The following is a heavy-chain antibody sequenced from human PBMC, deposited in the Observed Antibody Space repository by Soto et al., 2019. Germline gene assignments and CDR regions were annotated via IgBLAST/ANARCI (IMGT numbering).Heavy chain of an antibody. CDR2: MYNTGST. CDR3: ARDLWGYCGADCYPLDV. V-gene: IGHV4-59*01. J-gene: IGHJ6*02. D-gene: IGHD2-21*02. Sequence: PSATLSLTCTFSGGSISSYYWSWIRQPPGKGLEWIGYMYNTGSTIYNPSLKSRVTISVDTSKNQFSLKLNSVTAADTAVYYCARDLWGYCGADCYPLDVWGQGTTVTVS. CDR1: GGSISSYY.